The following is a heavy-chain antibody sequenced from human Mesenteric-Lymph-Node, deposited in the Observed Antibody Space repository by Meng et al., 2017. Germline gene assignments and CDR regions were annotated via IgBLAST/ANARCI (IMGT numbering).Heavy chain of an antibody. J-gene: IGHJ6*02. Sequence: GESLKISCAASGFTVSSNYMSWVRQAPGKGLEWVSVIYSGGSTYYADSVKGRFTISRDNSKNTLYVQMNSLRAEDTAVYYCARDIAVRGVLPHYYYYGMDVWGQGTTVTVSS. CDR3: ARDIAVRGVLPHYYYYGMDV. CDR2: IYSGGST. CDR1: GFTVSSNY. V-gene: IGHV3-66*02. D-gene: IGHD3-10*01.